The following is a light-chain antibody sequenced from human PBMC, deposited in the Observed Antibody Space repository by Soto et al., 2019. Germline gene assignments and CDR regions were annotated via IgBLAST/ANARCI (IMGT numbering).Light chain of an antibody. V-gene: IGKV3-20*01. CDR1: QSITSNY. CDR2: GAS. CDR3: QQYNTWPRT. J-gene: IGKJ1*01. Sequence: EIVLTQSPGTLSLSPGERATLSCRASQSITSNYLAWYQQKPGQAPRLLIYGASSRATGIPDRFSGSGSGTDFTLTISSLQSEDFAIYYCQQYNTWPRTFGQGTKVDIK.